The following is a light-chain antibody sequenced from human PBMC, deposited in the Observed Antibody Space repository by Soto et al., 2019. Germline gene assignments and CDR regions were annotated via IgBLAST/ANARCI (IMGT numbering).Light chain of an antibody. CDR2: LDSDGSH. Sequence: QLVLTQSPSASASLGASVKLTCTLSSGHSSYAIAWHQQQPEKGPRYLMKLDSDGSHTKGDAIPDRFSGPSSGAERYLTISSLQSEDEADDYCQTWGTGIHVVFGGGTKLTVL. CDR1: SGHSSYA. V-gene: IGLV4-69*01. J-gene: IGLJ2*01. CDR3: QTWGTGIHVV.